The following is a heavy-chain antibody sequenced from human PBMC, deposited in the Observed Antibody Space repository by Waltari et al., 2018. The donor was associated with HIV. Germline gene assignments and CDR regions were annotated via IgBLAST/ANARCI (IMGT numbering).Heavy chain of an antibody. J-gene: IGHJ4*02. V-gene: IGHV1-46*01. CDR3: ARGFSGFDY. CDR2: INPSGERT. Sequence: QVQLVQSGAEVKKPGASVKVSCKASGYTFTRYYMHWVRQAPGQGLEWMGVINPSGERTVYAQKFQGRVTMNRDASTSTVYMVLSTLRSEDTAVDYCARGFSGFDYWGQGTLITGSS. CDR1: GYTFTRYY.